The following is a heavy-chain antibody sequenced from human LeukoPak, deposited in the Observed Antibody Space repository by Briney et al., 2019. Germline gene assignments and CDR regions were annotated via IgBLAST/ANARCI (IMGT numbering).Heavy chain of an antibody. CDR1: GFTFSDYY. Sequence: PGGSLRLSCAASGFTFSDYYMSWIRQAPGKGLEWVSYISCSGSTIYYADSVKGRFTISRDNAKNSLYLQMNSLRAEDTAVYYCARDVFGRGVTTVTTNGLNYYYYYGMDVWGQGTTVTVSS. CDR3: ARDVFGRGVTTVTTNGLNYYYYYGMDV. J-gene: IGHJ6*02. V-gene: IGHV3-11*01. D-gene: IGHD4-17*01. CDR2: ISCSGSTI.